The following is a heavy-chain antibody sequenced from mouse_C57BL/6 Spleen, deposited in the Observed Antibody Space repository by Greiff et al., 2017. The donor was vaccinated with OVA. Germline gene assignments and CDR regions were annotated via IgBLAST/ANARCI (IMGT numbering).Heavy chain of an antibody. CDR3: ARPDGYTGVFAD. CDR1: GYSFTGYY. D-gene: IGHD2-3*01. J-gene: IGHJ3*01. CDR2: INPSTGGT. V-gene: IGHV1-42*01. Sequence: VQLQQSGPELVKPGASVKISCKASGYSFTGYYMNWVKQSPEKSLEWIGEINPSTGGTTYNQKFQAKATLTVHKSSSTAYMQLQSLTSEDSAVYDCARPDGYTGVFADWGQGTLVTVAA.